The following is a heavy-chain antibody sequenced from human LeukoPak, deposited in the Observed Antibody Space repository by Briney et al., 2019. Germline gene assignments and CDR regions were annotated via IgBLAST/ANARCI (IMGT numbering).Heavy chain of an antibody. CDR2: MYNSGTT. V-gene: IGHV4-59*01. D-gene: IGHD3-22*01. CDR3: ARAPHSYDSGTYSVQQYFDL. J-gene: IGHJ2*01. CDR1: GGSISSYY. Sequence: SETLPLTCTVSGGSISSYYWSWIRQPPGKGLEWIGYMYNSGTTNYNPSLKSRVTISVDTSNNHFSLRLSSVTAADTAVYYCARAPHSYDSGTYSVQQYFDLWGRGTLVTVSS.